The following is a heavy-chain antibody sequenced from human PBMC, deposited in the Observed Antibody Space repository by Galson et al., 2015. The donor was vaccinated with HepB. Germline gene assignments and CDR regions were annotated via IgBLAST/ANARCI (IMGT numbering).Heavy chain of an antibody. D-gene: IGHD3-16*01. Sequence: SVKVSCKASGYTFTGYYMHWVRQAPGQGLEWMGRINPNSGGTNYAQKFQGRVTMTRDTSISTAYMELSRLRSDDTAVYYCANGGVAPGYYYYMDVWGKGTTVTVSS. CDR2: INPNSGGT. J-gene: IGHJ6*03. CDR3: ANGGVAPGYYYYMDV. CDR1: GYTFTGYY. V-gene: IGHV1-2*06.